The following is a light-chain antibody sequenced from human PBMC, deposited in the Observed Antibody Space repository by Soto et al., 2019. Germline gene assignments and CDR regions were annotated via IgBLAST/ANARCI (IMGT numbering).Light chain of an antibody. CDR2: EVS. V-gene: IGLV2-14*01. CDR3: SSYTSSSTPWV. Sequence: QSALTQPASVSGSPGQSITISCTGTSSDVGGYNYVSWYQQHPGKAPKLMMYEVSNRPSGVSNRFSGSKSVNTASLTISVLQAEDEADYYCSSYTSSSTPWVFGGGTKLTVL. CDR1: SSDVGGYNY. J-gene: IGLJ3*02.